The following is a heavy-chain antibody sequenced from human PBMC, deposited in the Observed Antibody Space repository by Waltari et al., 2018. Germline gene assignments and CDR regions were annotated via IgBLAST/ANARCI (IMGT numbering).Heavy chain of an antibody. V-gene: IGHV1-2*06. J-gene: IGHJ4*02. CDR3: AREIGGSGWYGY. D-gene: IGHD6-19*01. Sequence: QVQLVQSGDEVKKPGASVKVACKASGYTFTGSYMHWVRQAPGQGLEWMGRINPTSGGTNYAQKFQGRVTMTRDTSISTAYMELSRLRSDDTAVYYCAREIGGSGWYGYWGQGTLVTVSS. CDR1: GYTFTGSY. CDR2: INPTSGGT.